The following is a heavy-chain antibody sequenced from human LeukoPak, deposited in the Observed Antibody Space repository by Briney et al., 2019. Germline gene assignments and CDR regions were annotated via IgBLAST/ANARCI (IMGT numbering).Heavy chain of an antibody. J-gene: IGHJ6*02. D-gene: IGHD3-3*01. CDR3: ASVNEYYDFWSGYYQRYGMDV. V-gene: IGHV4-34*01. CDR1: GGSFSGYY. Sequence: PSETLSLTCAVYGGSFSGYYWSWIRQPPGKGLEWIGEINHSGGTNYNPSLKSRVTISVDTSKNQFSLKLSSVTAADTAVYYCASVNEYYDFWSGYYQRYGMDVWGQGTTVTVSS. CDR2: INHSGGT.